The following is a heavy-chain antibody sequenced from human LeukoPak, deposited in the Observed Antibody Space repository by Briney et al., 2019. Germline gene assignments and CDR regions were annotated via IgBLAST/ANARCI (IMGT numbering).Heavy chain of an antibody. J-gene: IGHJ4*02. V-gene: IGHV3-7*01. CDR3: ARDVMITFGGVIVMYYFDY. Sequence: PGGSLRLSCADSGFTFSSYWMSWVRQAPGKGLEWVANIKQDGSEKYYVDSVKGRFTISRDNAKNSLYLQMNSLRAEDTAVYYCARDVMITFGGVIVMYYFDYWGQGTLVTVSS. D-gene: IGHD3-16*02. CDR2: IKQDGSEK. CDR1: GFTFSSYW.